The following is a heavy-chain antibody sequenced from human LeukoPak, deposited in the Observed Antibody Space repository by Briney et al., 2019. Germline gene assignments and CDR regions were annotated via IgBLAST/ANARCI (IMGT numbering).Heavy chain of an antibody. V-gene: IGHV1-2*06. Sequence: ASVKVSCKASGYTFIDYYIHWLRQAPGHGLEWMGRVNPNIPNTDDTDYAQNFQGRVTMTRDTSISTAFMELSRLTSDDTAVYYCARDLPSTSNWELDYWGQGTLVTVSS. CDR2: VNPNIPNTDDT. D-gene: IGHD7-27*01. J-gene: IGHJ4*02. CDR3: ARDLPSTSNWELDY. CDR1: GYTFIDYY.